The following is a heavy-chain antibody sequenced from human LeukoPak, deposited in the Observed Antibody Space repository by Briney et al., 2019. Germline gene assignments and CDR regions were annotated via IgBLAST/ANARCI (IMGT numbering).Heavy chain of an antibody. CDR2: ISAYNGNT. J-gene: IGHJ4*02. D-gene: IGHD3-10*01. CDR1: GYTFTSYG. Sequence: ASVKVSCNASGYTFTSYGISWVRQAPGQGLEWMGWISAYNGNTNYAQKLQGRVTMTTDTSTSTAYMELRSLRSDDTAVYYCARIGYYYGSGTLYYFDYWGQGTLVTVSS. V-gene: IGHV1-18*01. CDR3: ARIGYYYGSGTLYYFDY.